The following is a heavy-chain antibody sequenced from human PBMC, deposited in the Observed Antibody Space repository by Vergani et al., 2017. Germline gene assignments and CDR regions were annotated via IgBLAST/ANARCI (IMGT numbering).Heavy chain of an antibody. D-gene: IGHD3-3*01. J-gene: IGHJ6*03. CDR1: GFTFSSYG. CDR3: ARDPSGGRDFWSGYSTYYYYYYMDV. Sequence: QVQLVESGGGVVQPGRSLRLSCAASGFTFSSYGMHWVRQAPGKGLEWVAVIWYDGSNKYYADSVKGRFTISRDNSKNTLYLQMNSLRAEDTAVYYCARDPSGGRDFWSGYSTYYYYYYMDVWGKGTTVTVSS. V-gene: IGHV3-33*01. CDR2: IWYDGSNK.